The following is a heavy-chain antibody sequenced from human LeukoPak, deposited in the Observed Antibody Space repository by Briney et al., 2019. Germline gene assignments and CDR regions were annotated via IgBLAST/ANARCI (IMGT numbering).Heavy chain of an antibody. CDR3: AKGGIAAAGTRWSWFDP. Sequence: GGSLRLSCAASGFTFTKYGMSWVRQAPGKGLEWISTISDSGAYTYYADFVKGRFTVSRDNSKNTLYLQMNSLRAEDTAVYYCAKGGIAAAGTRWSWFDPWGQGTLVTVSS. CDR2: ISDSGAYT. D-gene: IGHD6-13*01. V-gene: IGHV3-23*01. J-gene: IGHJ5*02. CDR1: GFTFTKYG.